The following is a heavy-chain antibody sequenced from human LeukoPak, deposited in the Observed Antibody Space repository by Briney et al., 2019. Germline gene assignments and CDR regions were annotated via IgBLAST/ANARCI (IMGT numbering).Heavy chain of an antibody. D-gene: IGHD3-22*01. CDR1: GGSISKSSYY. CDR2: IYYSGSD. CDR3: ASQWYYYDSSGLDAFDI. V-gene: IGHV4-39*01. Sequence: SETLSLTCTVPGGSISKSSYYWGWIRQPPGKGLEWIGSIYYSGSDYSHPSRRSRVTISVDTSKSQFSLKWSSVTAADTAMYYCASQWYYYDSSGLDAFDIWGQGTMVTVSS. J-gene: IGHJ3*02.